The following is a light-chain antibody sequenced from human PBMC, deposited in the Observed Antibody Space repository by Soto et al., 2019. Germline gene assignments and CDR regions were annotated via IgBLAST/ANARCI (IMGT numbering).Light chain of an antibody. J-gene: IGKJ1*01. CDR2: AAS. Sequence: IQITQSPSSLSASVGDRVTITCRATQGIRNDLGWYQQKPGKPPKLLIYAASSLQSGVPSRFSGRGSGKDFTLTISSLQPEDFANYYCLQDYNYPRTFGQGTKVDIK. V-gene: IGKV1-6*01. CDR3: LQDYNYPRT. CDR1: QGIRND.